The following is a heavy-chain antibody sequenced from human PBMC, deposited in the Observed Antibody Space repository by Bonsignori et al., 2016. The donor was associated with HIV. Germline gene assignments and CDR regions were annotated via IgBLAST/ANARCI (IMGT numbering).Heavy chain of an antibody. CDR2: ISSSSSTI. D-gene: IGHD2-2*01. J-gene: IGHJ1*01. CDR3: AREDVVVPAAAPLQH. V-gene: IGHV3-48*03. Sequence: VRQAPGKGLEWISYISSSSSTIYYADSVKGRFTISRDNAKNSLYLQMNGLRAEDTAVYYCAREDVVVPAAAPLQHWGQGTLVTVSS.